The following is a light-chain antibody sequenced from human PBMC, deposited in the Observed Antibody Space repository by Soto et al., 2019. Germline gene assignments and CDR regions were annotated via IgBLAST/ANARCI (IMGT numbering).Light chain of an antibody. V-gene: IGLV2-14*01. CDR2: DVS. CDR3: SSYTRSSTLYV. Sequence: QSALTQPASVSGSPGQSITISCTGTSSDVGGYNYVSWCQQHPGKAPKLMIYDVSNRPSGVSNRFSGSKSGNTASLTISGLQAEDEADYYCSSYTRSSTLYVFGTGTKLTVL. J-gene: IGLJ1*01. CDR1: SSDVGGYNY.